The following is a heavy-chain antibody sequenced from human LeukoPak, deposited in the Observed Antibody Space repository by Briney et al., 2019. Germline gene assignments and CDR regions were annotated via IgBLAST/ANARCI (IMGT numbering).Heavy chain of an antibody. V-gene: IGHV1-18*01. CDR2: ISAYNGNT. CDR3: ARGERYCSGGSCYSGGEGY. CDR1: GYTFTSYG. Sequence: GASVKVSCKASGYTFTSYGISWVRQAPGQGLQWMGWISAYNGNTNYAQKLQGRVTMTTDTSTSTAYMELRSLRSDDTAVYYCARGERYCSGGSCYSGGEGYWGQGTPVTVSS. D-gene: IGHD2-15*01. J-gene: IGHJ4*02.